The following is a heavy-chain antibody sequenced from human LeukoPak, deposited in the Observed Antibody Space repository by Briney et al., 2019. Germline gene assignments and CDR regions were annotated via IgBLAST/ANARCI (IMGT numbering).Heavy chain of an antibody. Sequence: GGSLRLSCAASGFAFGDYYMGWLRQAPGKGLQWVSYISGSNSYTNYADSVKGRFTISRDNSKNSLYLQMNSLRAEDTAVYYCAAFYYSAFFDYWGLGTLVTVSS. CDR1: GFAFGDYY. V-gene: IGHV3-11*03. CDR2: ISGSNSYT. J-gene: IGHJ4*02. CDR3: AAFYYSAFFDY. D-gene: IGHD4/OR15-4a*01.